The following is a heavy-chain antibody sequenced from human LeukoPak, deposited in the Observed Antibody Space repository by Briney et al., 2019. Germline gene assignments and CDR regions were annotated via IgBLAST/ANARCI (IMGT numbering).Heavy chain of an antibody. CDR1: GGTFSSYA. J-gene: IGHJ4*02. D-gene: IGHD2-15*01. CDR3: AREDIVVVVAADDLQGYYFDY. Sequence: SSVKVSCKASGGTFSSYAISWVRQAPGQGLEWMGGIIPIFGTANYAQKFQGRVTITADESTSTAYMELSSLRSEDTAVYYCAREDIVVVVAADDLQGYYFDYWGQGTLVTVSS. CDR2: IIPIFGTA. V-gene: IGHV1-69*01.